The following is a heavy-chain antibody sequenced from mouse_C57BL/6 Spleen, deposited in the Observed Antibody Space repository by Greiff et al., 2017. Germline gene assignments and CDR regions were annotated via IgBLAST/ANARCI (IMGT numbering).Heavy chain of an antibody. CDR2: IYPRSGNT. J-gene: IGHJ4*01. CDR1: GYTFTSYG. V-gene: IGHV1-81*01. Sequence: VQRVESGAELARPGASVKLSCKASGYTFTSYGISWVKQRTGQGLEWIGEIYPRSGNTYYNEKFKGKATLTADKSSSTAYMELRSLTSEDSAVYFCARKDFYYAMDYWGQGTSVTVSS. CDR3: ARKDFYYAMDY.